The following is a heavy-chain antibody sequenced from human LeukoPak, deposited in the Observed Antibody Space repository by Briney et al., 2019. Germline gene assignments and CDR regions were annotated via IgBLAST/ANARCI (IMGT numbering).Heavy chain of an antibody. V-gene: IGHV4-31*03. CDR2: IYYSGST. D-gene: IGHD5-18*01. J-gene: IGHJ6*02. CDR3: ARDHPIQLWAVYYYYYGMDV. Sequence: SETLSLTCTVSGGSISSGGYYWNWIRQHPGKGLEWIGYIYYSGSTYYNPSLKSRVIISVDTSKNQFSLKLSSVTAADTAVYYCARDHPIQLWAVYYYYYGMDVWGQGATVTVSS. CDR1: GGSISSGGYY.